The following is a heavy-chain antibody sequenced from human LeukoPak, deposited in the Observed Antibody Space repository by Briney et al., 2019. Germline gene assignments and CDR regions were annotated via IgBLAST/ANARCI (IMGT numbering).Heavy chain of an antibody. CDR2: ISAYNGNT. V-gene: IGHV1-18*01. Sequence: WASVKVSCKASGYTFTSYGISWVRQAPGQGLEWMGWISAYNGNTNYAQKLQGRVTMTTDTSTSTAYMELSSLRSEDTAVYYCARGASLNDYSGYDSGDYWGQGTLVTVSS. CDR1: GYTFTSYG. D-gene: IGHD5-12*01. J-gene: IGHJ4*02. CDR3: ARGASLNDYSGYDSGDY.